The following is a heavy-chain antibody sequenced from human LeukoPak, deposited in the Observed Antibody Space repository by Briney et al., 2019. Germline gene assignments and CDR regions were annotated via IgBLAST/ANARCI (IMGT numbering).Heavy chain of an antibody. V-gene: IGHV3-30*02. CDR3: AKPYGSGSYDMGPFDY. J-gene: IGHJ4*02. CDR1: GFTFSSYG. Sequence: GGSLRLSCAASGFTFSSYGMHWVRQAPGKGLEWVAFIRYDGSNKYYADSVKGRFTISRDNSKNTLYLQMNSLRAEDTAVYYCAKPYGSGSYDMGPFDYWGQGTLVTVSS. CDR2: IRYDGSNK. D-gene: IGHD3-10*01.